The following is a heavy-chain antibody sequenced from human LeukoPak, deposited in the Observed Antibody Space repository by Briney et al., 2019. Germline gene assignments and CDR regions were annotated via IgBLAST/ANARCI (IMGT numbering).Heavy chain of an antibody. CDR1: GGSISSGGYS. CDR2: INHSGST. CDR3: ARGSFGSSSRDFDY. D-gene: IGHD6-13*01. Sequence: SETLSLTCTVSGGSISSGGYSWSWIRQPPGKGLEWIGYINHSGSTNYNPSLKSRVTISVDTSKNQFSLKLSSVTAADTAVYYYARGSFGSSSRDFDYWGQGTLVTVSS. J-gene: IGHJ4*02. V-gene: IGHV4-30-2*01.